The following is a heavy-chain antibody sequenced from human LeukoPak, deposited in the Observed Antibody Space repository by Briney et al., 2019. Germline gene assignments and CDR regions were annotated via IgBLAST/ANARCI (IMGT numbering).Heavy chain of an antibody. Sequence: PGGSLRLSCAASGFAFSDFYMFWIRQAPGKGLGWISYISNSGSTLYYADSVKGRFTISRDNDKNLLYLQMNSLRADDTAVYYCARDALGSYDYWGQGTLVTVSS. V-gene: IGHV3-11*01. CDR2: ISNSGSTL. CDR1: GFAFSDFY. J-gene: IGHJ4*02. CDR3: ARDALGSYDY. D-gene: IGHD3-10*01.